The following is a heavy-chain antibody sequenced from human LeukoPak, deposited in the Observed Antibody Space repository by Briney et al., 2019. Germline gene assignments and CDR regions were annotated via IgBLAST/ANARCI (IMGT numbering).Heavy chain of an antibody. CDR2: INGDGTDT. J-gene: IGHJ4*02. Sequence: GGSLRLSCAASGFTFSRYWMHWVRHAPGEGLMWVSRINGDGTDTTYADSVRGRFTISRDNAENTLYLQMNNLRAGDTAVYYCARVGYTYGYVDFDYWGQGTLVTVSS. D-gene: IGHD5-18*01. CDR1: GFTFSRYW. V-gene: IGHV3-74*01. CDR3: ARVGYTYGYVDFDY.